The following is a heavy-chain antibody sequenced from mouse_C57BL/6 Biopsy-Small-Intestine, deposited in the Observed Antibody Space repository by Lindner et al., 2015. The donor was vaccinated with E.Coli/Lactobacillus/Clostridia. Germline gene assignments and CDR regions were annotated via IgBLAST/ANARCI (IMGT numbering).Heavy chain of an antibody. CDR1: GYTFTSNG. CDR2: ISARSGDT. V-gene: IGHV1S26*01. J-gene: IGHJ4*01. D-gene: IGHD1-1*01. Sequence: SVKVSCKPSGYTFTSNGISWVRQAPGQGLEWMGWISARSGDTNYAQKFQGRVTMTTDTPTSTAYMELRSLTSDDTAVYYCAREESLCRSTSCPFDSWGQGTLVTVSS. CDR3: AREESLCRSTSCPFDS.